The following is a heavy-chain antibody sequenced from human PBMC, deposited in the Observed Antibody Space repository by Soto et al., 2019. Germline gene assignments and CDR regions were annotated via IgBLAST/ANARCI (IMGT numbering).Heavy chain of an antibody. CDR2: IYSGGST. Sequence: EVQLVESGGGLIQPGGSLRLSCAASGFTVSSNYMSWVRQAPGKGLEWVSVIYSGGSTYYADSVKGRFTISRDNSKNTLYLQMNSLRADDTAVYYCARDTAMATCGAFDTWGQGTMVTVS. D-gene: IGHD5-18*01. CDR3: ARDTAMATCGAFDT. J-gene: IGHJ3*02. V-gene: IGHV3-53*01. CDR1: GFTVSSNY.